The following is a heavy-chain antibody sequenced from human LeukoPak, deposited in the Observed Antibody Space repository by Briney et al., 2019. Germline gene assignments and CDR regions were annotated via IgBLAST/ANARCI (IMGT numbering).Heavy chain of an antibody. CDR3: ARENYYGSGPVLDV. J-gene: IGHJ6*04. CDR2: IYYSGST. V-gene: IGHV4-59*01. Sequence: KPSETLSLTCTVSGGSISSYYWSWIRQPPGKGLEWIGYIYYSGSTNYNPSLKSRVTISVDTSKNQFSLKLSSVTAADTAVYYCARENYYGSGPVLDVWGKGTTVTVSS. D-gene: IGHD3-10*01. CDR1: GGSISSYY.